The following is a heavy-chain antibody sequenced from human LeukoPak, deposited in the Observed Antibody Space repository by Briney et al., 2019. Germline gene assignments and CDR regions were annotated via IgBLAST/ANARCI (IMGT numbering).Heavy chain of an antibody. D-gene: IGHD2-15*01. V-gene: IGHV4-59*08. CDR1: GGSISSYY. CDR2: IYYSVSA. CDR3: ARLETRCSGGSCYSPPGYYYYGMDV. J-gene: IGHJ6*02. Sequence: PSETLSLTCTVSGGSISSYYWSWIRQPPGKGLEWIGYIYYSVSANYNPSLKSRVTISVDTSKNQFSLKLSSVTAADTAVYYCARLETRCSGGSCYSPPGYYYYGMDVWGQGTTVTVSS.